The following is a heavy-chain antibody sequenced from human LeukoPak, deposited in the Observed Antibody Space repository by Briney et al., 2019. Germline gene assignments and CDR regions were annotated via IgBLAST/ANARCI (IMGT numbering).Heavy chain of an antibody. CDR2: IKQDGREK. Sequence: GGPLRLSCAASGFTFSSYWMSWVRQAPGKRLEWVANIKQDGREKYYVDSVKGRFTISGDNAKNSLYLQMNSLRAEDTAVYYCARARGSGSYYVDYWGQGTLVTVSS. CDR1: GFTFSSYW. D-gene: IGHD1-26*01. J-gene: IGHJ4*02. V-gene: IGHV3-7*01. CDR3: ARARGSGSYYVDY.